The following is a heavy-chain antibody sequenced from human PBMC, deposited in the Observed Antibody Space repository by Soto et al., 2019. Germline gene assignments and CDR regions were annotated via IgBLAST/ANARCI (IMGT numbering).Heavy chain of an antibody. V-gene: IGHV3-73*02. Sequence: EVQLVESGGGLVQAGGSVIISCAASGFTFSGSAIHWVRQASGKGLEWLGRIKTRSYNYATAYTALLKGRFTISRDDSKNTAYLQMNSLKTEDTAVYFCSRLWAGGDDRDSPPYYLDSWGQGTLVTVSS. CDR1: GFTFSGSA. J-gene: IGHJ4*02. D-gene: IGHD2-21*02. CDR3: SRLWAGGDDRDSPPYYLDS. CDR2: IKTRSYNYAT.